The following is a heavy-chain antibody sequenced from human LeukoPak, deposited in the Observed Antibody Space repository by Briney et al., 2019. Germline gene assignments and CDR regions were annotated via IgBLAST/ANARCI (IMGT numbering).Heavy chain of an antibody. CDR1: GGTFSRYA. Sequence: SVKVSCKASGGTFSRYAISWVRQAPGQGLEWMGGIIPIFGTANYAQKFQGRVTITTDESTSTAYMELSSLRSEDTAVYYCATPAYCGGDCYLDSDAFDIWGQGTMVTVSS. J-gene: IGHJ3*02. CDR3: ATPAYCGGDCYLDSDAFDI. CDR2: IIPIFGTA. D-gene: IGHD2-21*02. V-gene: IGHV1-69*05.